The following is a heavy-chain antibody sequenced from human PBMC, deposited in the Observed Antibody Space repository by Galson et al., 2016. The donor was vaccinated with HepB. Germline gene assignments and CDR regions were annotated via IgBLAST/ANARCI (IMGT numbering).Heavy chain of an antibody. Sequence: SLRLSCAASGFTFSDYSMNWVRQAPGKGLEWVSYTASNRRTIYYADSARGRFTISRDNAKNSLYLQMNSLRDEDTAVYYCARDGRRGYDMDVWGQGTTVTVSS. CDR1: GFTFSDYS. J-gene: IGHJ6*02. CDR2: TASNRRTI. V-gene: IGHV3-48*02. CDR3: ARDGRRGYDMDV.